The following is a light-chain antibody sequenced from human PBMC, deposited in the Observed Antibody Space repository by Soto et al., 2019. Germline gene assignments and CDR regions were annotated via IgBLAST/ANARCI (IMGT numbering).Light chain of an antibody. Sequence: EMVLTQSPGTLSLSPGERATLSCRASQSVSSSYLAWYQQKPGQAPRLLIYGTSSRATAIPDRFSGSGSGTDFTLTISRLEHEDCAVYYCQQYGSSSLTFGQGTKVEIK. CDR3: QQYGSSSLT. J-gene: IGKJ1*01. CDR1: QSVSSSY. V-gene: IGKV3-20*01. CDR2: GTS.